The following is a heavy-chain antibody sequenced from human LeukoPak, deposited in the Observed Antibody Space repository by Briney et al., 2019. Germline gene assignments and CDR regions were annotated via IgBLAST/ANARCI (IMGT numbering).Heavy chain of an antibody. D-gene: IGHD6-13*01. V-gene: IGHV1-46*01. CDR1: GYTFTSYY. Sequence: GSVKVSCKASGYTFTSYYMHWVRQAPGQGLEWMGIINPSGGSTSYAQKLQGRVTMTTDTSTSTAYMELRSLRSDDTAVYYCARSRRSSSWYFDYWGQGTLVTVSS. J-gene: IGHJ4*02. CDR3: ARSRRSSSWYFDY. CDR2: INPSGGST.